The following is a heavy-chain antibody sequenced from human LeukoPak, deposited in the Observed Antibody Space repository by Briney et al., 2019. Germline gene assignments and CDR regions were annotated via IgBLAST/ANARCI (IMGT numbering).Heavy chain of an antibody. J-gene: IGHJ4*02. CDR1: VFTFSSYA. CDR2: ISGSGGST. CDR3: AKDRSPSYGDYGGY. V-gene: IGHV3-23*01. Sequence: GGSLRLSCAASVFTFSSYAMSWVRQAPGKGLEWVSAISGSGGSTYYADSVKGRFTISRDNSKNPLYLQTNSLRAEDTAVYYCAKDRSPSYGDYGGYWGQGTLVTVSS. D-gene: IGHD4-17*01.